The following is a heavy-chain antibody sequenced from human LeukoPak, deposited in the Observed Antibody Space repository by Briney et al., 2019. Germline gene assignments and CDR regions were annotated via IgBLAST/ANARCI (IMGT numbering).Heavy chain of an antibody. J-gene: IGHJ6*02. V-gene: IGHV3-11*01. Sequence: PGGSLRLSCAASGFTFSDYYMSWIRQAPGKGLEWVSYISSSGSTIYYADSVKGRFTISRDNAKNSLYLQMNSLRAEDTAGYYCARAQYCSSTSCYPPYYGMDVWGQGTTVTVSS. CDR3: ARAQYCSSTSCYPPYYGMDV. D-gene: IGHD2-2*01. CDR1: GFTFSDYY. CDR2: ISSSGSTI.